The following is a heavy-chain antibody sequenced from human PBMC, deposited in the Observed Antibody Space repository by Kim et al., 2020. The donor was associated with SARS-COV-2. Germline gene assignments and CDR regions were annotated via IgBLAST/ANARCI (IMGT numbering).Heavy chain of an antibody. CDR2: IKSKTDGGTT. J-gene: IGHJ4*02. CDR3: TTDSDYRYYDSRPLDY. D-gene: IGHD3-22*01. CDR1: GFTFNDAW. Sequence: GGSLRLSCVASGFTFNDAWMNWVRQAPGKGLEWVGRIKSKTDGGTTDYAAPVKGRFTISRDDSKNTLYLQMNSLKTEDTAVYYCTTDSDYRYYDSRPLDYWGQGTLVTVSS. V-gene: IGHV3-15*01.